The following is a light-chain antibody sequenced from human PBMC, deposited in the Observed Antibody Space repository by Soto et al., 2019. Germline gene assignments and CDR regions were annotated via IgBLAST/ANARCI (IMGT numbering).Light chain of an antibody. J-gene: IGKJ1*01. CDR1: HDISKF. CDR3: QQSYSIPAT. Sequence: DIQMTQSPSSLSASIGDRVSFTCQASHDISKFLNWYQHKPGQAPSLLIRAASDLQNGVPARFGGSGSATYFTLTINSLQPEDFATYYCQQSYSIPATFGQGTKVDI. V-gene: IGKV1-39*01. CDR2: AAS.